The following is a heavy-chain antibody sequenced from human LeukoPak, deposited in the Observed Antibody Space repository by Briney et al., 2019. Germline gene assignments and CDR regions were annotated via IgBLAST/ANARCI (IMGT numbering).Heavy chain of an antibody. V-gene: IGHV5-51*01. J-gene: IGHJ4*02. D-gene: IGHD3-10*01. CDR3: ARWGFGELLQPYYFDY. Sequence: GESLKISCKGSGYSFTSYWIGWVRQMPGKGLEWMGIIYPGDSDTRYSPSFQGQVTISADKSISTAYLQWSSLKASDTAMYYCARWGFGELLQPYYFDYWGQGTLVTVSS. CDR2: IYPGDSDT. CDR1: GYSFTSYW.